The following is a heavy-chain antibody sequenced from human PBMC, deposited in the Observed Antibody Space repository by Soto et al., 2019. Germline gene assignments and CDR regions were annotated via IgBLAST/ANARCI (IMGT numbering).Heavy chain of an antibody. D-gene: IGHD6-19*01. CDR1: GFTFSSYD. CDR2: IGTAGDT. J-gene: IGHJ4*02. V-gene: IGHV3-13*04. CDR3: ARGRVAGDFDY. Sequence: GGSLRLSCAAXGFTFSSYDMHWVRQATGKGLEWVSAIGTAGDTYYPGSVKGRFTISRENAKNSLYLQMNSLRAGDTAVYYCARGRVAGDFDYWGQGTLVTVSS.